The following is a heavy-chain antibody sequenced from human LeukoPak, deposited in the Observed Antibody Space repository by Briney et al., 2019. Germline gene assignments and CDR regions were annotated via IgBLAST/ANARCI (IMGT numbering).Heavy chain of an antibody. CDR1: GSTFNNYG. V-gene: IGHV3-30*02. CDR2: IRYDGSNK. CDR3: ARRAGAYSHPYDY. J-gene: IGHJ4*02. Sequence: GGSLRLSCAASGSTFNNYGMHWVRQAPGKGLEWVAFIRYDGSNKYYPDSVKGRFTISRDNSKNTLYLQMNSLRAEDTAVYYCARRAGAYSHPYDYWGQGTLVTVSS. D-gene: IGHD4/OR15-4a*01.